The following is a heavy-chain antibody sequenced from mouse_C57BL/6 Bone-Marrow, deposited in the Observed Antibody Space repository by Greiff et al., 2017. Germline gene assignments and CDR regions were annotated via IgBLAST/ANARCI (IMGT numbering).Heavy chain of an antibody. CDR2: IYPRDGST. CDR3: ARDYGSSYWYFDV. CDR1: GYTFTSYD. J-gene: IGHJ1*03. Sequence: VQLQESGPELVKPGASVKLSCKASGYTFTSYDINWVKQRPGQGLEWIGWIYPRDGSTKYNEKFKGKAPLPVDTSSSTAYMELHSLTSEDSAVYFCARDYGSSYWYFDVWGTGTTVTVSS. D-gene: IGHD1-1*01. V-gene: IGHV1-85*01.